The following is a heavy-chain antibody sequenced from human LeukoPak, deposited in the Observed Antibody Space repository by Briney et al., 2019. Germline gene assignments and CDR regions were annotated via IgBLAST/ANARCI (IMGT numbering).Heavy chain of an antibody. D-gene: IGHD6-19*01. CDR2: ISYDGSNK. CDR1: GFTFSSYA. V-gene: IGHV3-30-3*01. Sequence: PGGSLRLSCAASGFTFSSYAMHWVRQAPGKGLEWVAVISYDGSNKYYADSVKGRFTISRDNSKNTLYLQMNSLRAEDTAVYYCASDGSSGWDYCYYGMDVWGQGTTVTVSS. CDR3: ASDGSSGWDYCYYGMDV. J-gene: IGHJ6*02.